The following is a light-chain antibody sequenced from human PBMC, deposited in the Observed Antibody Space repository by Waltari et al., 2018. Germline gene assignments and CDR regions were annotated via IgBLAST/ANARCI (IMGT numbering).Light chain of an antibody. V-gene: IGKV1-13*02. CDR3: QQFDSFPPT. CDR2: DAS. Sequence: AIQLTQSPSSLSASVGDRVTITCRASQDLDNALAWYRQKPGKAPELLIYDASSLKTGAPSRFSGTGSGTDFTLTISSLQPEDFAAYYCQQFDSFPPTFGQGTRLEIK. CDR1: QDLDNA. J-gene: IGKJ5*01.